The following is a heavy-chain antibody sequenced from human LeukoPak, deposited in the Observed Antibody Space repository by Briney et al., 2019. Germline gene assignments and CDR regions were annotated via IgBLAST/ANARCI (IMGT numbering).Heavy chain of an antibody. Sequence: SETLSLTCTVSGGSISSSSYYWGWIRQPPGKGLEWIGSIYYSGSTYYNPSLKSRVTISVDTSKNQFSLKLSSVIAADTAVYYCARHMGEDAFDIWGQGTVVTVSS. V-gene: IGHV4-39*01. CDR1: GGSISSSSYY. J-gene: IGHJ3*02. D-gene: IGHD1-26*01. CDR2: IYYSGST. CDR3: ARHMGEDAFDI.